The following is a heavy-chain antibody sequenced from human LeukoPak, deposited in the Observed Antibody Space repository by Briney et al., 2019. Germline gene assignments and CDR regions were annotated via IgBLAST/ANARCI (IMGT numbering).Heavy chain of an antibody. D-gene: IGHD3-22*01. J-gene: IGHJ4*02. CDR3: TKTTTGYSSGQYPGWPADH. CDR2: IFGSGGSA. Sequence: GGSLRLSCTASGFTFNNYAMYWVRQAPRKGLEWVAGIFGSGGSAHYADSVKGRFTISRDNSKDTVYLQMDSLRGEDTAVYYCTKTTTGYSSGQYPGWPADHWGQGALVTVSS. CDR1: GFTFNNYA. V-gene: IGHV3-23*01.